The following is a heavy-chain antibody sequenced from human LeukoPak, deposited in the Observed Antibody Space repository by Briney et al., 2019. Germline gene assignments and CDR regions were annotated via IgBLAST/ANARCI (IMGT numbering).Heavy chain of an antibody. CDR1: GGSISSYY. Sequence: SETLSLTCTVSGGSISSYYWNWIRQPAGEGLEWIGRIYTSGGSNYNPSLKSRVTMSVDTSKNQFSLKLSSVTAADTAVYYCVREGVYCSSTSCYSWFDPWGQGTLVTVSS. D-gene: IGHD2-2*01. V-gene: IGHV4-4*07. J-gene: IGHJ5*02. CDR3: VREGVYCSSTSCYSWFDP. CDR2: IYTSGGS.